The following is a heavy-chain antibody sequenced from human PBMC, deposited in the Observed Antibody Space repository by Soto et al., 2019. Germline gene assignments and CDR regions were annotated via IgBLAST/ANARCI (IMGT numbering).Heavy chain of an antibody. V-gene: IGHV4-39*01. Sequence: PSETLSLTCTVSGGSISSSSYYWGWIRQPPGKGLEWIGGIYYSGSTYYNPSLKSRVTISVDTSKNQFSLKLSSVTAADTAVYYCARGYCSSTSCPYYYYYYGMDVWGQGTTVTVSS. J-gene: IGHJ6*02. CDR1: GGSISSSSYY. CDR3: ARGYCSSTSCPYYYYYYGMDV. D-gene: IGHD2-2*01. CDR2: IYYSGST.